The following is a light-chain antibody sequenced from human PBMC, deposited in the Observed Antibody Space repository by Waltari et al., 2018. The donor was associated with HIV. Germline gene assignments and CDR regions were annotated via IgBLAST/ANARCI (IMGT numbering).Light chain of an antibody. V-gene: IGKV4-1*01. CDR2: WAS. Sequence: DVVMTQSPASLSVSPGESATINCTSTHSVFYRPNNKNYIAWYQQRPGQAPKLLIYWASTRESGVSDRFSGSGSGTNFTLTISSLRTEDVAIYYCQQYYRLPPTFGQGTRVE. J-gene: IGKJ1*01. CDR1: HSVFYRPNNKNY. CDR3: QQYYRLPPT.